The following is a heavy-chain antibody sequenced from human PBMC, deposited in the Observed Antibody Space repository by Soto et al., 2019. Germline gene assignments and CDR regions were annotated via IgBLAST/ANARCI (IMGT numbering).Heavy chain of an antibody. CDR3: VRDGTKTLRDWFDP. Sequence: SETLSLTCTVSGASISGYYWSWIRKSAGKGLEWIGRIYATGTTDYNPSLKSRVMMSVDTSKKQFSLRLRSVTAADTAVYYCVRDGTKTLRDWFDPWGQGISITVSS. V-gene: IGHV4-4*07. CDR1: GASISGYY. D-gene: IGHD1-1*01. CDR2: IYATGTT. J-gene: IGHJ5*02.